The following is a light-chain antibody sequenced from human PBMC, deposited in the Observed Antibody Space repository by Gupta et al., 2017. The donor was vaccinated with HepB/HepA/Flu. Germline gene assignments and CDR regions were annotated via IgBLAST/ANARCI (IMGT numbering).Light chain of an antibody. Sequence: SVLPQPSAASGTPGPRVTISSAGSSSHIGINAVNWYQHLPGAPPNLLIYSNNQRPPGVPERLSGSKYVTSASVANSRHQAEDEAGYFCAAKEDSPNCPVFGGGTKLTVL. CDR2: SNN. CDR3: AAKEDSPNCPV. CDR1: SSHIGINA. J-gene: IGLJ2*01. V-gene: IGLV1-44*01.